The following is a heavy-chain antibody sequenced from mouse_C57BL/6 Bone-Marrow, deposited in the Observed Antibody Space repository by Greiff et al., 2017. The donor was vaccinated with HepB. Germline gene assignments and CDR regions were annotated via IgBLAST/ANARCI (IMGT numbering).Heavy chain of an antibody. Sequence: QVQLKQSGAELVRPGTSVKMSCKASGYTFTNYWIGWAKQRPGHGLEWIGDIYPGGGYTNYNEKFKGKATLTADKSSSTAYMQFSSLTSEDSAIYYCARGVVAPYYFDYWGQGTTLTVSS. J-gene: IGHJ2*01. CDR2: IYPGGGYT. V-gene: IGHV1-63*01. CDR1: GYTFTNYW. CDR3: ARGVVAPYYFDY. D-gene: IGHD1-1*01.